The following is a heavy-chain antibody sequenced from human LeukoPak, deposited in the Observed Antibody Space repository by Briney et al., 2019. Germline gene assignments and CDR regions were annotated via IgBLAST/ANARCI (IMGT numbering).Heavy chain of an antibody. V-gene: IGHV3-15*05. CDR1: GFNFNHAW. Sequence: GGSLKLSCAASGFNFNHAWMTWVRQAPGKGLEWVGRIKSKNDGGTTDFAAPVKGRFTISRDDSKRMMFLKMNGLKTEDTAVYYCVGRPWNFDYWGQGTLVTVSS. CDR2: IKSKNDGGTT. CDR3: VGRPWNFDY. J-gene: IGHJ4*02. D-gene: IGHD1-1*01.